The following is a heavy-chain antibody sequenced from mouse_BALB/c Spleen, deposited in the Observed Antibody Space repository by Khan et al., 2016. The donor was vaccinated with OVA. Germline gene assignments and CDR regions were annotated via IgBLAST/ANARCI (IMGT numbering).Heavy chain of an antibody. V-gene: IGHV2-6-7*01. CDR1: GFSLTGYG. D-gene: IGHD1-2*01. J-gene: IGHJ3*01. CDR2: IWSDGST. CDR3: ARELRLGGFAY. Sequence: QVQLKESGPGLVAPSQSLSITCTVSGFSLTGYGVNWVRQPPGKGLEWLGMIWSDGSTDYNSALTSRLNISKDNSKSQVFLKMNGLQTDDTARYYCARELRLGGFAYWGQGTLVTVAA.